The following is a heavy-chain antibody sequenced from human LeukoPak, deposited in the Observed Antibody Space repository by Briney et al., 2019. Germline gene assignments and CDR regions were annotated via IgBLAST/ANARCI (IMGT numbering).Heavy chain of an antibody. Sequence: GGSLRLSCAASGFTFSSYGIHWVRQAPGKGLEWVAVITSDGRNKYYADSVKGRFTISRDNSKNTLYLQMNSLRTEDTAVYYCARLPTNSYPDVGYWGQGTLVTVSS. J-gene: IGHJ4*02. CDR3: ARLPTNSYPDVGY. CDR1: GFTFSSYG. D-gene: IGHD5-12*01. CDR2: ITSDGRNK. V-gene: IGHV3-30*03.